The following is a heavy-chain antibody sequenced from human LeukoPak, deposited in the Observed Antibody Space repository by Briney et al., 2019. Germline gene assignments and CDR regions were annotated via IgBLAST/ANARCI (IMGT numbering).Heavy chain of an antibody. V-gene: IGHV1-18*01. D-gene: IGHD2-2*01. Sequence: ASVKVSCKASGYNFNGFGISWVRQAPGQGLEWRGWISAYDGGTKYAPSLQDRLTMTIETSTTTAYMELRSLRSDDTAVYYCARLARYHMLEASDTWGQGTMVIVSS. J-gene: IGHJ3*02. CDR3: ARLARYHMLEASDT. CDR2: ISAYDGGT. CDR1: GYNFNGFG.